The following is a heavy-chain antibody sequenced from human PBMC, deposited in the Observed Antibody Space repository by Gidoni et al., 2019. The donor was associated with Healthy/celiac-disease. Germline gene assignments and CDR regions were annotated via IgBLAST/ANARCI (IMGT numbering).Heavy chain of an antibody. J-gene: IGHJ5*02. Sequence: QVQLVESGGGVVQPGRSLRLSCAASAFPSSSYGMHCVRQAPGKGLEWVAVRAYDESSKYYADSVKGRFTITRDNSKNTMYLQMNSLRAEDTAVYYCAKDRQQRVHGWWFDPWGQGTLVTVSS. CDR2: RAYDESSK. D-gene: IGHD6-13*01. V-gene: IGHV3-30*18. CDR3: AKDRQQRVHGWWFDP. CDR1: AFPSSSYG.